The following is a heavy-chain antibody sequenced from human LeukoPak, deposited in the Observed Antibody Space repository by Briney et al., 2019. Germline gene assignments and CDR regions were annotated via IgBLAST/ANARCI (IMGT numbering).Heavy chain of an antibody. CDR2: IYHSGST. Sequence: SETLSLTCDVSGGSISSGGYSWSWIRQPPGKGLEWIGYIYHSGSTYYNPSLKSRVTISVDRSKNQFSLKLSPVTAADTAVYYCARVSPTVSFDYWGQGTLVTVSS. CDR3: ARVSPTVSFDY. D-gene: IGHD4-17*01. J-gene: IGHJ4*02. CDR1: GGSISSGGYS. V-gene: IGHV4-30-2*01.